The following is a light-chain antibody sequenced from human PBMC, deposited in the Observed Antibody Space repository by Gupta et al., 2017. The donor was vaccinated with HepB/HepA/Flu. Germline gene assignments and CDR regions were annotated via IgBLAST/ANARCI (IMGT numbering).Light chain of an antibody. CDR1: QSVSSYS. CDR2: GAS. V-gene: IGKV3-20*01. CDR3: QQCGSSPWT. Sequence: EIVLTQSPGTLSLSPGERATLSCRASQSVSSYSLAWYQQKPGQAPRLLIYGASSRATGIPDRFSGSGSGTDFTLTISRLEPEDFAVYYCQQCGSSPWTFGQGTKVEIK. J-gene: IGKJ1*01.